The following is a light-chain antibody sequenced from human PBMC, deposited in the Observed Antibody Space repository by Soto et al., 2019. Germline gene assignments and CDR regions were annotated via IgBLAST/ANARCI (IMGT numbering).Light chain of an antibody. V-gene: IGLV3-21*04. CDR3: QVWDSSSDHVL. CDR2: YDS. Sequence: SYVLTQPPSVSVAPGETARITCGVNNIGLIHVHWYQQKPGQAPVLVIYYDSDRPSGIPERFSGSNSENTATLTISRVEAGDEADYYCQVWDSSSDHVLFGGGTKVTVL. J-gene: IGLJ2*01. CDR1: NIGLIH.